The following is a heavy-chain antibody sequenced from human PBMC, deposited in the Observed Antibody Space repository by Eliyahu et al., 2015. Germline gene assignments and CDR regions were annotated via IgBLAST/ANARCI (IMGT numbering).Heavy chain of an antibody. CDR1: GFTFSSYA. D-gene: IGHD6-19*01. J-gene: IGHJ4*02. V-gene: IGHV3-30*01. Sequence: QVQLVESGGGVVQPGRSLRLSXAASGFTFSSYAMHWVRQAPGKGLEWVAVISYDGSNKYYADSVKGRFTISRDNSKNTLYLQMNSLRAEDTAVYYCARAIAVAGTLSLDYWGQGTLVTVSS. CDR2: ISYDGSNK. CDR3: ARAIAVAGTLSLDY.